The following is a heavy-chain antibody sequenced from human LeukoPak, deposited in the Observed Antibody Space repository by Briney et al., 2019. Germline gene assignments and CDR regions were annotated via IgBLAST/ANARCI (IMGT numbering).Heavy chain of an antibody. Sequence: GASVKVSCKASGYTFTSYGISWVRQAPGQGLEWMGWISAYNGNTNYAQKLQGRVTMTTDTSTSTAYMQLSSLTSDDTAVYCCARSRRVRYCSSTSCYAGYFDYWGQGTLVTVSS. J-gene: IGHJ4*02. V-gene: IGHV1-18*01. CDR2: ISAYNGNT. CDR1: GYTFTSYG. D-gene: IGHD2-2*01. CDR3: ARSRRVRYCSSTSCYAGYFDY.